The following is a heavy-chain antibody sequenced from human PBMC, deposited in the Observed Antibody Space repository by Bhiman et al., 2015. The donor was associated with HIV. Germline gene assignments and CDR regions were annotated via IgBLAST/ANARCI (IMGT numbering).Heavy chain of an antibody. J-gene: IGHJ3*02. CDR1: GFTFSTYS. CDR3: TREFYTDPFAFDI. V-gene: IGHV3-21*01. CDR2: ISSSSYYI. Sequence: EVQLVESGGGLVKPGGSLRLSCAVSGFTFSTYSMNWVRQAPGKGLEWVSSISSSSYYIYYADSVKGRFTISKDNAKNSLYLQMNSLRAEDTAVYYCTREFYTDPFAFDIWGQGTMVTVSS. D-gene: IGHD3-16*01.